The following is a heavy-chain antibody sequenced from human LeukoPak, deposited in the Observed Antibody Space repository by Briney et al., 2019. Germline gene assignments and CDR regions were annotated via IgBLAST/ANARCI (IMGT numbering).Heavy chain of an antibody. J-gene: IGHJ6*02. CDR2: ISGDGGST. D-gene: IGHD6-13*01. CDR1: GFTFDDYA. Sequence: GGSLRLSCAASGFTFDDYAMHWVRQAPGKGLEWVSLISGDGGSTYYADSVKGRFTISRDNSKNSLYLQMNSLRTEDTALYYCAKTGAGYSSSWYGVMGYGMDVWGQGTTVTVSS. V-gene: IGHV3-43*02. CDR3: AKTGAGYSSSWYGVMGYGMDV.